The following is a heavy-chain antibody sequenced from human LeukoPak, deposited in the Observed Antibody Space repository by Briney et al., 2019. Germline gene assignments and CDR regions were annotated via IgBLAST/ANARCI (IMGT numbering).Heavy chain of an antibody. CDR1: GFTFSAHR. D-gene: IGHD3-3*01. CDR3: AREGTFGYHYFDY. CDR2: IYQGGSET. J-gene: IGHJ4*02. Sequence: PGGSLRLSCTVSGFTFSAHRMSWVRQAPGKGREWVANIYQGGSETHYVDSVKGRFTLSRDNAKNSRYLHLSSLRAEDTAMYYCAREGTFGYHYFDYWGQGALVTVSS. V-gene: IGHV3-7*01.